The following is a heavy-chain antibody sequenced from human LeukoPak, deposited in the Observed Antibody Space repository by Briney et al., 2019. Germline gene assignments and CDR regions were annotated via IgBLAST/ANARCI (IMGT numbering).Heavy chain of an antibody. V-gene: IGHV4-59*08. Sequence: SETLSLTCIVSGDSVSTKYWAWVRQPPGMPLEYVGYLHYSGATDYNPSLQSRLTISMDTSRNIFSLRLSSVTAADTAVYYCARLMPMVLTGQRYFYHPLDVWGKGTTVTVSS. CDR1: GDSVSTKY. CDR2: LHYSGAT. J-gene: IGHJ6*04. D-gene: IGHD3-9*01. CDR3: ARLMPMVLTGQRYFYHPLDV.